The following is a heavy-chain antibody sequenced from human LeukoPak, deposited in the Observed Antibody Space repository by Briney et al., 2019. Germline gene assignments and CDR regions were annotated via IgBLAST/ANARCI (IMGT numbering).Heavy chain of an antibody. Sequence: GGSLRLSCAASGFIFSNYGMTWVRQAPGKGLEWVSIINYSGTDTYYADSVKGRFTISRDNSKNTLYLQMNSLRGEDTAVYYCAKGRQLRRSDAFDIWGQGTMVTVSS. J-gene: IGHJ3*02. CDR3: AKGRQLRRSDAFDI. CDR2: INYSGTDT. CDR1: GFIFSNYG. D-gene: IGHD1-26*01. V-gene: IGHV3-23*01.